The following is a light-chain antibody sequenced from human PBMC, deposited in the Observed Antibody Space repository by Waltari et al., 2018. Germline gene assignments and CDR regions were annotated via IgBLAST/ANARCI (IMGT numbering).Light chain of an antibody. CDR3: QQYKSYPWT. J-gene: IGKJ1*01. V-gene: IGKV1-5*03. Sequence: DILMTQSPSTLSASVGDRVTITCRASQSIITWLAWYQQRPGKAPKVLIYKASSLQSGVPSRFSGSGSGTEFTLTISSLQPDDSATYYCQQYKSYPWTFGQGTKVEIK. CDR2: KAS. CDR1: QSIITW.